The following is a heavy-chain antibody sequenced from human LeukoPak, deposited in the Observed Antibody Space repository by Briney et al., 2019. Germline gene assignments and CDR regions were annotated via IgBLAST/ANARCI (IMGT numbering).Heavy chain of an antibody. D-gene: IGHD1-26*01. Sequence: GGSLRLSCAASGFTFSSYAMSWVRQAPGKGLEWVSAISGSGGSTYYADSVKGRFTISRDNSKNTVCLQMNSLRADDTAVYYCAKIDGILGDSLGHFDHWGQGTLVTVSS. J-gene: IGHJ4*02. CDR1: GFTFSSYA. V-gene: IGHV3-23*01. CDR2: ISGSGGST. CDR3: AKIDGILGDSLGHFDH.